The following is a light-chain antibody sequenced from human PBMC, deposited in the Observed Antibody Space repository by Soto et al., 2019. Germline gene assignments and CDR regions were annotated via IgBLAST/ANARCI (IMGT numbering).Light chain of an antibody. CDR3: SSYAGSNNFV. J-gene: IGLJ1*01. CDR2: EVS. CDR1: SSDVGGYNY. Sequence: QSALTQPPSAPGSPGQSVTISCTGTSSDVGGYNYVSWFQHHPGKAPKLMIYEVSKRPSGVPDRFSGSKSGHTASLTVSGLQTEDEAEYYCSSYAGSNNFVFGTGTKLTVL. V-gene: IGLV2-8*01.